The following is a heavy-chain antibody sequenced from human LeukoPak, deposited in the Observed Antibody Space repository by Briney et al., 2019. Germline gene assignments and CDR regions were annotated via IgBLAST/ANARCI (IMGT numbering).Heavy chain of an antibody. Sequence: GGSLRLSCAASGFTFSSYAMSWVRQAPGKGLEWVSASSGSGGSTYYADSVKGRFTISRDNSKNTLYLQMNSLRAEDTAVYYCAKDLVSRDYDIYDYWGQGTLVTVSS. CDR1: GFTFSSYA. J-gene: IGHJ4*02. V-gene: IGHV3-23*01. CDR3: AKDLVSRDYDIYDY. D-gene: IGHD3-9*01. CDR2: SSGSGGST.